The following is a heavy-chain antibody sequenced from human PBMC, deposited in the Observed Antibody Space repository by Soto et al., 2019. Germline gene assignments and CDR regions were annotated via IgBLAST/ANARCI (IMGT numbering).Heavy chain of an antibody. D-gene: IGHD1-26*01. CDR3: ARGGNGSYYGRMDV. CDR2: IYYSGST. CDR1: GGSISSGDYY. Sequence: SETLSLTCTVSGGSISSGDYYWSWIRQPPGKGLEWIGCIYYSGSTYYNPSLKSRVTISVDTSKNQFSLKLSSVTAADTAVYYCARGGNGSYYGRMDVWGQGTTVTVSS. J-gene: IGHJ6*02. V-gene: IGHV4-30-4*01.